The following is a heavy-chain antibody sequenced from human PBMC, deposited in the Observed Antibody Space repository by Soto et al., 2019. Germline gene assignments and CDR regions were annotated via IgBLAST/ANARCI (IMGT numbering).Heavy chain of an antibody. D-gene: IGHD2-15*01. CDR1: GFTFSSYG. V-gene: IGHV3-30*18. Sequence: QVQLVESGGGVVQPGRSLRLSCAASGFTFSSYGMHWVRQAPGKGLEWVAVISYDGSNKYYADSVKGRFTISRDNSKSTLYLQMNSLRAEDTAVYYCPKDRARYCGGGSCYSIFGYWGQGTLVTVSS. CDR2: ISYDGSNK. CDR3: PKDRARYCGGGSCYSIFGY. J-gene: IGHJ4*02.